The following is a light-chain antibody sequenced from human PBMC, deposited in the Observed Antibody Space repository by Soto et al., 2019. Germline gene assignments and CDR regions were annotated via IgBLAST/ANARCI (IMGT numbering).Light chain of an antibody. Sequence: DIQMTQSPPTLSASVGDRVTITCRASQGIVRWLAWYQQKPGKAPKLLIYDASSLESGVPSRFSGSGAGTEFTLTISSLQPDDFATYYCQQYNSAWTFGQGTKVDIK. CDR2: DAS. CDR1: QGIVRW. CDR3: QQYNSAWT. J-gene: IGKJ1*01. V-gene: IGKV1-5*01.